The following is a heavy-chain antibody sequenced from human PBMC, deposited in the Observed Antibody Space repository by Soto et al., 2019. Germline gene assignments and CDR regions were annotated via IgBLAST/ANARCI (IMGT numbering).Heavy chain of an antibody. CDR1: GGSFSGYY. CDR2: INHSGST. V-gene: IGHV4-34*01. D-gene: IGHD2-15*01. Sequence: PSETLSLTCAVYGGSFSGYYWSWIRQPPGKGLERIGEINHSGSTNYNPSLKSRVTISVDTSKNQFSLKLSSVTAADTAVYYCARGYCSGGSCYFGYYYYGMDVWGQGTTVTVSS. CDR3: ARGYCSGGSCYFGYYYYGMDV. J-gene: IGHJ6*02.